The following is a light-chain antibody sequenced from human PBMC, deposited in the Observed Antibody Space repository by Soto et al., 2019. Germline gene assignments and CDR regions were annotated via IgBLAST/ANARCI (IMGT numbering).Light chain of an antibody. J-gene: IGLJ2*01. Sequence: QSVLTQPPSASGTPGQRVTISCSGSSSNIGSNHVYWYQQFPGMAPKLLMYRSDQRPTGVPDRFSGSKSGTSASLAISGLRSDDEAYYYCSARDDILSGVVFGGGTQLTVL. V-gene: IGLV1-47*01. CDR2: RSD. CDR3: SARDDILSGVV. CDR1: SSNIGSNH.